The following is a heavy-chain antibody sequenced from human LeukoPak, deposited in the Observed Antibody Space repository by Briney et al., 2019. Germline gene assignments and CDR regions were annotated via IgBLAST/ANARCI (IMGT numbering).Heavy chain of an antibody. D-gene: IGHD2-2*02. CDR3: ARDGTRYCSSTSCYINY. CDR2: ISSSSSYI. V-gene: IGHV3-21*01. J-gene: IGHJ4*02. Sequence: GGSLRLSCAASGFTFSSYSMNWVRQAPGKGLEWVSSISSSSSYISYADSVKGRFTISRDNAKNSLYLQMNSLRAEDTAVYYCARDGTRYCSSTSCYINYWGQGTLVTVSS. CDR1: GFTFSSYS.